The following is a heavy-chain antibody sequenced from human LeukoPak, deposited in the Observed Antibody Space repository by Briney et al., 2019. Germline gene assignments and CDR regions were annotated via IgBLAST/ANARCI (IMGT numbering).Heavy chain of an antibody. D-gene: IGHD6-13*01. CDR2: ISWDGGST. CDR3: AKDGAAAYYYYYMDV. J-gene: IGHJ6*03. Sequence: GGSLRLSCAASGFTFDDYAMHWVRQAPGEGLEWVSLISWDGGSTYYADSVKGRFTISRDNSKNSLYLQMNSLRAEDTALYYCAKDGAAAYYYYYMDVWGKGTTVTVSS. CDR1: GFTFDDYA. V-gene: IGHV3-43D*03.